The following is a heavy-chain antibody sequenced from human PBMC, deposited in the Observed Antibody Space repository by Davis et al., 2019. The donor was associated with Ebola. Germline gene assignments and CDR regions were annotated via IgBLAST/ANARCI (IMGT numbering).Heavy chain of an antibody. CDR2: KYYNSKWYN. J-gene: IGHJ4*02. V-gene: IGHV6-1*01. D-gene: IGHD3/OR15-3a*01. Sequence: HSQTLSLTCAVSGDSVSLSSGGYNWIRQSPSRGLEWLGRKYYNSKWYNDYAVSVKSRITINPDTSKNQFSLHLNSVTPGDTAVYYCARGWLRTGFDYWGQGTPVTVSS. CDR3: ARGWLRTGFDY. CDR1: GDSVSLSSGG.